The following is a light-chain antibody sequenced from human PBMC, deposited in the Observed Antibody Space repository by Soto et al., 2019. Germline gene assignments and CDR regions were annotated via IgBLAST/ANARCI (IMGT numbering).Light chain of an antibody. CDR1: QDIDNF. J-gene: IGKJ1*01. CDR2: TAS. V-gene: IGKV1-17*03. CDR3: LQHNSYPWT. Sequence: DIQMTQSPSTMSASVGDRVTITCRASQDIDNFLAWFQQKPGKVPTRLVSTASSLQTGVPSRFSGSGSWTEFTLTISNLQPEDFATYYCLQHNSYPWTFGQGTKVEIK.